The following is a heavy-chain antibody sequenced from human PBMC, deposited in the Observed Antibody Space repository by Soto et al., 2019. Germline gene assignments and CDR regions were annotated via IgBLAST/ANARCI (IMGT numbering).Heavy chain of an antibody. CDR2: ISYDGSNK. V-gene: IGHV3-30*03. J-gene: IGHJ6*02. CDR3: VLWRSLPRRGEHATYYYYGMDV. Sequence: PGGSLRLSCAASGFTFSSYGMHWVRQAPGKGLEWVAVISYDGSNKYYADSVKGRFTISRDNSKNTLYLQMNSLRAEDTAVYYCVLWRSLPRRGEHATYYYYGMDVWGQGTTVTVSS. D-gene: IGHD3-10*01. CDR1: GFTFSSYG.